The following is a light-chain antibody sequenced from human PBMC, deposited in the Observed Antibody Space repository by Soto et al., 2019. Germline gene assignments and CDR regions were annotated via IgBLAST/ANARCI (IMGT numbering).Light chain of an antibody. CDR1: QSVSGR. CDR3: QRANNFPIT. Sequence: EIVMTQSPATLSVSPGERATLSCRASQSVSGRLAWYQQKRGQSPRLLIYAASTRATGIPDRFSGSGSGTDFTLTISSLQPEDSATYYCQRANNFPITFGQGTRLEIK. J-gene: IGKJ5*01. CDR2: AAS. V-gene: IGKV3-15*01.